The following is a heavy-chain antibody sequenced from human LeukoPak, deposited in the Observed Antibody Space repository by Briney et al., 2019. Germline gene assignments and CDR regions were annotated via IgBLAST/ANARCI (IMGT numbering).Heavy chain of an antibody. D-gene: IGHD6-19*01. CDR3: AKGNWYSSGWYTRHYYYYMDV. Sequence: GGSLRLSCAASGFTFSSFGMTWVRQAQAPGKGLEWASGISGSGGSTYYADSVKGRFTISRDNSKNTLYLQMNSLRAEDTAVYYCAKGNWYSSGWYTRHYYYYMDVWGKGTTVTVSS. CDR1: GFTFSSFG. CDR2: ISGSGGST. V-gene: IGHV3-23*01. J-gene: IGHJ6*03.